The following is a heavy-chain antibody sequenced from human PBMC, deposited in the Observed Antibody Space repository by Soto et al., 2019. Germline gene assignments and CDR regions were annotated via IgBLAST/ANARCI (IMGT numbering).Heavy chain of an antibody. Sequence: PGGSLRLSCAASGITFTTYAMSWVRQAPGKGLEWVSTVAANVSNRHYADFVKGRFTISRDNSKNTLSLQMNSLRAEDTAVYYCARSGWYWFDPWGQGTLVTVSS. CDR1: GITFTTYA. V-gene: IGHV3-23*01. D-gene: IGHD6-19*01. CDR2: VAANVSNR. CDR3: ARSGWYWFDP. J-gene: IGHJ5*02.